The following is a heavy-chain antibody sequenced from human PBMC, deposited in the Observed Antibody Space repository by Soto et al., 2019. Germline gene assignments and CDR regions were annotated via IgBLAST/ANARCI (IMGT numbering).Heavy chain of an antibody. V-gene: IGHV3-30*18. J-gene: IGHJ6*03. CDR3: AKDRRFTSYYMDV. CDR1: GFTFSNYG. Sequence: QVQLVESGGGVVQPGRSLGLSCAASGFTFSNYGIHWVRQAPGKGLEWVTVISYDGSNKDYADSVKGRFTISRDNSKNTLYLLLNSLRAEDTAVYYCAKDRRFTSYYMDVWGKGTTVTVSS. CDR2: ISYDGSNK. D-gene: IGHD3-3*01.